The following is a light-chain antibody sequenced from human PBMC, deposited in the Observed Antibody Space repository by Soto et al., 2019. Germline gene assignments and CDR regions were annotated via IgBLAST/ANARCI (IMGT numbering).Light chain of an antibody. Sequence: QSALTQPPSASGSPGQSVTVSCTGTSSDVGGYNYVSWYQQHPGKAPKLMIYEVSKRPAGVPDRFSGSKSGNTASLTVSGLQAHDEADYYCSSYAGSNNSYVFGTGTKVTVL. J-gene: IGLJ1*01. CDR2: EVS. CDR1: SSDVGGYNY. V-gene: IGLV2-8*01. CDR3: SSYAGSNNSYV.